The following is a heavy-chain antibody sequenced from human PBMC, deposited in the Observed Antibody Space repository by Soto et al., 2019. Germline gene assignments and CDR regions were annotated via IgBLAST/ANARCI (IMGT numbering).Heavy chain of an antibody. CDR2: IYWDDDK. CDR1: GFSLSTSGVG. V-gene: IGHV2-5*02. D-gene: IGHD7-27*01. CDR3: AHSLIPNWGSRGAFDY. Sequence: QITLKESGPTLVKPKQTLTLTCTFSGFSLSTSGVGVGWIRQPPGKALEWLALIYWDDDKRYSPSLKSRLTITKVTSKNQVVLTMTNMDPVDTATYYCAHSLIPNWGSRGAFDYWGQGTLVTVSS. J-gene: IGHJ4*02.